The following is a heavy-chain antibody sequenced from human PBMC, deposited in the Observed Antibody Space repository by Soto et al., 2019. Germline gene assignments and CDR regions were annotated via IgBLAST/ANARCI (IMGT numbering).Heavy chain of an antibody. CDR1: GDSVSSNDAV. V-gene: IGHV6-1*01. J-gene: IGHJ5*02. CDR3: ARLVGNSWLDH. CDR2: TYYRTIWQT. D-gene: IGHD6-6*01. Sequence: QVQLQQSGPGLVKPSQTLSLTCAISGDSVSSNDAVWNWIRQSPSRGLEWLGRTYYRTIWQTEYAVSVKVRRTITPSASKNQFSMHLNSVTPEDKAMYYCARLVGNSWLDHWGQGTLVTVSA.